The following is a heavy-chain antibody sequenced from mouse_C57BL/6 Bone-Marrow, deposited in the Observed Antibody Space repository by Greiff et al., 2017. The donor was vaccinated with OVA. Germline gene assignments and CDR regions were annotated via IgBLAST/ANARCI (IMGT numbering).Heavy chain of an antibody. J-gene: IGHJ1*03. CDR2: ISSDSSTT. Sequence: EVKLVESGAGLVKPGGSLKISCAASGFTFSDYGMHWVRQAPEKGLEWVAYISSDSSTTNYAHTVKGRSTITRDNANSTLFLQMTSLRSEDTAMYYCARDYDSSSSFGVWGTGTAVTVSS. D-gene: IGHD1-1*01. CDR3: ARDYDSSSSFGV. V-gene: IGHV5-17*01. CDR1: GFTFSDYG.